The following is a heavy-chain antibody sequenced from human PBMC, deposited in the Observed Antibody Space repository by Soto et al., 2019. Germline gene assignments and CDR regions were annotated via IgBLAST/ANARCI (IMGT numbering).Heavy chain of an antibody. J-gene: IGHJ5*02. V-gene: IGHV1-3*01. CDR2: INAGNGNT. Sequence: ASVKVSCKASGYTFTSYAMHWVRQAPGQRLEWMGWINAGNGNTKYSQKFQGRVTITRDTSASTAYMEMSSLRSEETAVYYCATFDWSGRSGWLDPWGHGTLVTVS. CDR1: GYTFTSYA. D-gene: IGHD3-9*01. CDR3: ATFDWSGRSGWLDP.